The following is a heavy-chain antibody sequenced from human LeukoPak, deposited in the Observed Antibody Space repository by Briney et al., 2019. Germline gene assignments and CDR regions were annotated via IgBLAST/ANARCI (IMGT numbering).Heavy chain of an antibody. D-gene: IGHD1-26*01. CDR1: GFTFSSYS. V-gene: IGHV3-21*01. CDR3: ARGGAQLAPFDY. CDR2: ISSSSSYI. Sequence: GGSLRLSCAASGFTFSSYSMNWVRQAPGKGLEWVSSISSSSSYIYYADSVKGRFTISRDNAKNSLYLQMNSLRAEDTAVYYCARGGAQLAPFDYWGQGTLVTVSS. J-gene: IGHJ4*02.